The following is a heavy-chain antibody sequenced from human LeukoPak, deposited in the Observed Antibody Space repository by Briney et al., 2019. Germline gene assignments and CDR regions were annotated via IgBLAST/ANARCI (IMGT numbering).Heavy chain of an antibody. CDR3: ASGPMVRGVIWGGWFDP. Sequence: PSETLSLACAVYGGSFSGYYWSWIRQPPGKGLEWIGEINHSGSTNYNPSLKSRVTISVDTSKNQFSLKLSSVTAADTAVYYCASGPMVRGVIWGGWFDPWGQGTLVTVSS. CDR2: INHSGST. CDR1: GGSFSGYY. D-gene: IGHD3-10*01. J-gene: IGHJ5*02. V-gene: IGHV4-34*01.